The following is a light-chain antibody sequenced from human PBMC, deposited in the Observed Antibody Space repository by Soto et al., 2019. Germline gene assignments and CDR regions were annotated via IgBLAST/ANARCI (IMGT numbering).Light chain of an antibody. J-gene: IGLJ1*01. Sequence: SVLTQPASVSGSPGQSIAISCTGTSSDVGGYDYVSWYQQHPDKAPKLMIYEVTKRLSGVSNRFSGSKSGNTASLTISGLQPEDEADYYCSSHTSGSTRVFGSGTKVTVL. CDR3: SSHTSGSTRV. CDR2: EVT. CDR1: SSDVGGYDY. V-gene: IGLV2-14*01.